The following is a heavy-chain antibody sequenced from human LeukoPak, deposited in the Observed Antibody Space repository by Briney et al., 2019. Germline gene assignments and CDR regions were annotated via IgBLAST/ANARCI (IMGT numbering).Heavy chain of an antibody. CDR2: IYYSGST. D-gene: IGHD3-22*01. V-gene: IGHV4-31*03. Sequence: PSETLSLTCTVSGGSISSGGYYWSWIRQHPEKGLEWIGYIYYSGSTYYNPSLKSRVTISVDTSKNQFSLKLSSVTAADTAVYYCAREPIPNYYDSSGYSFDDWFDPWGQGTLVTVSS. CDR3: AREPIPNYYDSSGYSFDDWFDP. J-gene: IGHJ5*02. CDR1: GGSISSGGYY.